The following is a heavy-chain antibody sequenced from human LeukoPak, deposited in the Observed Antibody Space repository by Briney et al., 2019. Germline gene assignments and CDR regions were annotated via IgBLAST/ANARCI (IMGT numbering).Heavy chain of an antibody. CDR2: ISSSSSYI. J-gene: IGHJ5*02. CDR1: GFTFSSYS. V-gene: IGHV3-21*01. CDR3: ARDRIGYSDGGNWFDP. D-gene: IGHD5-18*01. Sequence: GGSLRLSCAASGFTFSSYSMNWVRQAPGKGLEWVSSISSSSSYIYYADSVKGRFTISRDNAKNSLYLQMNSLRAEDTAVYYCARDRIGYSDGGNWFDPWGQGTLVTVSS.